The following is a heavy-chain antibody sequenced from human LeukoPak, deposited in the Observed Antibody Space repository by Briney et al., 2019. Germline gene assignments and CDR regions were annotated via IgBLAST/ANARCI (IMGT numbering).Heavy chain of an antibody. V-gene: IGHV5-51*01. Sequence: GESLQISCKGSGYSFNTYWIGWVRQLPGKGLEWMGIIYPGDSDTRYSPSFQGQVNISVDKSISTAFLQWSSLKASDTAIYYCARHGTGSSSDYDFWGQGTLVTVSS. CDR3: ARHGTGSSSDYDF. CDR1: GYSFNTYW. CDR2: IYPGDSDT. D-gene: IGHD3-22*01. J-gene: IGHJ4*02.